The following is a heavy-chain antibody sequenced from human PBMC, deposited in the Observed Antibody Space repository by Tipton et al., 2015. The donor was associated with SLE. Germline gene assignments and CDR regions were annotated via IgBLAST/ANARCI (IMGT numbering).Heavy chain of an antibody. J-gene: IGHJ3*02. D-gene: IGHD6-19*01. Sequence: SRFTFSSYGMHWVRQAPGKGLEWVAVIWYDGSNKYYADSVKGRFTISRDNSKNTLYLQMNSLRAEDTAVYYCARVGGSGSGGAFDIWGQGTMVTVSS. CDR1: RFTFSSYG. V-gene: IGHV3-33*01. CDR2: IWYDGSNK. CDR3: ARVGGSGSGGAFDI.